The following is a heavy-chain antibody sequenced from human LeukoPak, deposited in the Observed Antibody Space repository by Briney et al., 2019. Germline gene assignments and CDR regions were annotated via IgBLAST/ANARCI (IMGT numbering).Heavy chain of an antibody. CDR2: IYSGGST. CDR1: GFTVSSNY. J-gene: IGHJ4*02. D-gene: IGHD5-24*01. V-gene: IGHV3-66*01. Sequence: GGSLRLSCAASGFTVSSNYMSWVRQAPGKGLEWVSVIYSGGSTYYADSVKGGFTISRDNSKNTLYLQMNSLRAEDTAVYYCASGRDGYNYRFDYWGQGTLVTVSS. CDR3: ASGRDGYNYRFDY.